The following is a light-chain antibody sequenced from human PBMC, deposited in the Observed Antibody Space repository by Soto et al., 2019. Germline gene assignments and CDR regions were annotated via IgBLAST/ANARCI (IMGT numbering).Light chain of an antibody. CDR3: QQGKT. V-gene: IGKV3D-20*02. J-gene: IGKJ1*01. CDR1: QSLSNNY. Sequence: EIVLTQSPGTLSLSPGERATLSCRASQSLSNNYLAWYQQQPGQAPRLLIYDASARATGIPDRFSGSGSETDFTLNLSRLEPEDCGDYYCQQGKTFGQGTQVEVK. CDR2: DAS.